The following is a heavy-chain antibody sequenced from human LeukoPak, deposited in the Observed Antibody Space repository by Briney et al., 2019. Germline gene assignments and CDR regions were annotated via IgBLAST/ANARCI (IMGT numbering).Heavy chain of an antibody. J-gene: IGHJ4*02. V-gene: IGHV4-59*02. Sequence: PSETLSLTCTVSGGSVSSYYWSWIRQPPGKGLEWIGYIYYSGSTNYNPSLKSRVTISVDTSKNQFSLKLSSVTAADTAVYYCARFPSSGPPFDYGGRETLVTVSS. CDR2: IYYSGST. D-gene: IGHD1-26*01. CDR3: ARFPSSGPPFDY. CDR1: GGSVSSYY.